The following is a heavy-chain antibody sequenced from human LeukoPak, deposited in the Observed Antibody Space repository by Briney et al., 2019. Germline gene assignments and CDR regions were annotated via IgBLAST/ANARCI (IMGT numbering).Heavy chain of an antibody. CDR3: ARGPHKFDY. CDR2: ISYSGST. J-gene: IGHJ4*02. Sequence: KTSETLSLTCTVSGGSISSYYWSWIRQPPGKGLEWIGYISYSGSTNYNPSLKGRVTISVDTSKHQFSLKLSAVTAADTAVYYCARGPHKFDYWGQGSLVTVSS. V-gene: IGHV4-59*01. CDR1: GGSISSYY.